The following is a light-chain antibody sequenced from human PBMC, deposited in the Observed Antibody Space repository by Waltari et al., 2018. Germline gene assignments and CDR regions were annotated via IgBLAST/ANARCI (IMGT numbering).Light chain of an antibody. Sequence: SFELTQPSSVSVSPGHTARIACSGDHLGTKWTSWYQQKAGQPPVLVIYADSERPSGVPGRFSAARSGDTVTLNISGTQDLDEADYYCQTWDSNIFVFGPGTKVTVL. CDR1: HLGTKW. CDR3: QTWDSNIFV. CDR2: ADS. J-gene: IGLJ1*01. V-gene: IGLV3-1*01.